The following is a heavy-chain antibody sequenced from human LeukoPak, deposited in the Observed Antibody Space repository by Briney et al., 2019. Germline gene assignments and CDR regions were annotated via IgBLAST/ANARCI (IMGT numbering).Heavy chain of an antibody. V-gene: IGHV1-46*01. CDR3: TRGVQLERRYYNWFDP. Sequence: ASVKVSCKASGYTFTCYYMHWVRQAPGQGLEWMGMINPSRGSTSYAQKFQGGLTMTRDTSTSTVYMELSSLRSEDTAVYYCTRGVQLERRYYNWFDPWGQGTLVTVSS. CDR2: INPSRGST. CDR1: GYTFTCYY. J-gene: IGHJ5*02. D-gene: IGHD1-1*01.